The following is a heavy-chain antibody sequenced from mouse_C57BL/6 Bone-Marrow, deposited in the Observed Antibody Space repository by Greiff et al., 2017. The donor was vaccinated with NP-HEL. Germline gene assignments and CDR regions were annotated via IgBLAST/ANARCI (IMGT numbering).Heavy chain of an antibody. Sequence: EVKLMESGGGLVQPGGSLKLSCAASGFTFSDYGMAWVRQAPRKGPAWVAFISTLAYSIYYADTVTGRFTISRENAKTTLYLEMSSLRSEDTAMYYCARPPYGNYAWFAYWGQGTLVTVSA. V-gene: IGHV5-15*01. CDR3: ARPPYGNYAWFAY. CDR2: ISTLAYSI. J-gene: IGHJ3*01. D-gene: IGHD2-1*01. CDR1: GFTFSDYG.